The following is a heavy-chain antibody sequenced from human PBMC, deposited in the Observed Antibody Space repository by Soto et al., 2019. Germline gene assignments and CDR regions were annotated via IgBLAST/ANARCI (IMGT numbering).Heavy chain of an antibody. V-gene: IGHV3-33*01. CDR1: GFTFSSYG. CDR3: ARAGVASGVRKSNYYYGMGV. Sequence: PVGSLGLACAASGFTFSSYGMHWVRQAPGKGLEWVAVIWYDGSNKYYADSVKGRFTISRDNSKNTLYLQMNSLRAEDTAVYYCARAGVASGVRKSNYYYGMGVCAQGPTV. CDR2: IWYDGSNK. D-gene: IGHD6-25*01. J-gene: IGHJ6*02.